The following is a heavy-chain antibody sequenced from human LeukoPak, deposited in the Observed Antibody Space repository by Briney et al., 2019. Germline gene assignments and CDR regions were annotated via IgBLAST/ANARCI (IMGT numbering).Heavy chain of an antibody. CDR1: GYTFTGYY. D-gene: IGHD3-22*01. CDR2: ISAYNGNT. Sequence: ASVKVSCKASGYTFTGYYMHWVRQAPGQGLEWMGWISAYNGNTNYAQKLQGRVTITTDTSTSTAYMELRCLRSDDTAVYYCASSSSQPYYYDSSGYGDAFDIWGQGTMVTVSS. J-gene: IGHJ3*02. CDR3: ASSSSQPYYYDSSGYGDAFDI. V-gene: IGHV1-18*04.